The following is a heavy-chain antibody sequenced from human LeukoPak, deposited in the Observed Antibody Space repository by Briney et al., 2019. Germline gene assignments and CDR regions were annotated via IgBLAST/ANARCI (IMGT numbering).Heavy chain of an antibody. CDR2: INPNSGGT. CDR1: GYTFTGYY. CDR3: ARSGYSYGPRLYYYYYMDV. D-gene: IGHD5-18*01. Sequence: ASVKVSCKASGYTFTGYYMHWVRQAPGQGLEWMGWINPNSGGTNYAQKLQGRVTMTTDTSTSTAYMELRSLRSDDTAVYYCARSGYSYGPRLYYYYYMDVWGKGTTVTVSS. V-gene: IGHV1-2*02. J-gene: IGHJ6*03.